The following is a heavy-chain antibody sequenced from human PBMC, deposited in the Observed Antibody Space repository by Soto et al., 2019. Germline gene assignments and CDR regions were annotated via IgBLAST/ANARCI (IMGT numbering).Heavy chain of an antibody. CDR3: ARVLEGGRGY. CDR2: INAGNGNT. V-gene: IGHV1-3*01. CDR1: GYTFTSYA. Sequence: QVQLVQSGAEVKKPGASVKVSCKASGYTFTSYAMHWVRQAPGQRLEWMGWINAGNGNTKYSQKFQGRVTITRDTSGGKAYMERSSLRSEDPAVNSCARVLEGGRGYWGQGTLVTVSS. D-gene: IGHD1-1*01. J-gene: IGHJ4*02.